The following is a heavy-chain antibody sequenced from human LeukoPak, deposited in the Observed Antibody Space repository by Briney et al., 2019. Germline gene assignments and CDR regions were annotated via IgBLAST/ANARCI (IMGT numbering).Heavy chain of an antibody. CDR2: IWYDGSNK. Sequence: PGGSLRLSCAASGFTFSSYGMHWVRQAPGKGLEWVAVIWYDGSNKYYADSVKGRFTISRDNSKNTLYLQMNSLRAEDTAVYYCARGRAGIAAAGDMDVWGKGTTVTVS. CDR1: GFTFSSYG. CDR3: ARGRAGIAAAGDMDV. V-gene: IGHV3-33*01. J-gene: IGHJ6*03. D-gene: IGHD6-13*01.